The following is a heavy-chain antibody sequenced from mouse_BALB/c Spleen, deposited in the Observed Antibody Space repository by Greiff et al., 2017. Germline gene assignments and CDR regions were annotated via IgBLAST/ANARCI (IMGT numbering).Heavy chain of an antibody. V-gene: IGHV1-7*01. D-gene: IGHD1-1*01. CDR3: ARSPSYYGYAMDY. Sequence: VQLQQSGAELAKPGASVKMSCKASGYTFTSYWMHWVKQRPGQGLEWIGYINPSTGYTEYNQKFKDKATLTADKSSSTAYMQLSSLTSEDSAVYYCARSPSYYGYAMDYWGQGTSVTVSS. J-gene: IGHJ4*01. CDR1: GYTFTSYW. CDR2: INPSTGYT.